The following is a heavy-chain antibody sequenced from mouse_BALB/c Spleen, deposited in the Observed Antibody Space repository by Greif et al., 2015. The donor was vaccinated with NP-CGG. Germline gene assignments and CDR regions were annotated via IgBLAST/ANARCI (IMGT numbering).Heavy chain of an antibody. J-gene: IGHJ2*01. Sequence: QVQLKQSGPELVRPGESVKISCKGSGYTFTDYAMLWVKQSHAKSLEWIGVISIYYDNTNYNQEFKGKATMTVDKSSSTAYMELARLTSEDSAIYYCAREGALITTVVDYFDYWGQGTTLTVSS. V-gene: IGHV1-67*01. D-gene: IGHD1-1*01. CDR1: GYTFTDYA. CDR3: AREGALITTVVDYFDY. CDR2: ISIYYDNT.